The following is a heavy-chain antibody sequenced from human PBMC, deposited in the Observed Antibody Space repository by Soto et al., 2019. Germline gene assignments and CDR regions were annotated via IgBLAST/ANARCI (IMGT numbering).Heavy chain of an antibody. V-gene: IGHV3-33*01. D-gene: IGHD6-6*01. CDR3: ARTAGTEYSSSDCFDY. Sequence: GGSLRLSCAASGFTFSSYGMHWVRQAPGKGLEWVAVIWYDGSNKYYADSVKGRFTISRDNSKNTLYLQMNSLRAEDTAVYYCARTAGTEYSSSDCFDYWGQGTLVTVSS. CDR1: GFTFSSYG. J-gene: IGHJ4*02. CDR2: IWYDGSNK.